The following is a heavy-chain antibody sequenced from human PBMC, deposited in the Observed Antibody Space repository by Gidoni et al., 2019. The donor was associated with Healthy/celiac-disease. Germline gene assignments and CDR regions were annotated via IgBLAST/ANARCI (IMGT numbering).Heavy chain of an antibody. J-gene: IGHJ4*02. V-gene: IGHV4-59*01. CDR1: GGSISSYY. D-gene: IGHD4-17*01. Sequence: QVQLQESGPGLVKPSETLSLTCTVSGGSISSYYWSWIRQPPGKGLEWIGYIYYSGSTNYNPSLKSRVTISVDTSKNQFSLKLSSVTAADTAVYYCARTPRDGDYGGYYFDYWGQGTLVTVSS. CDR2: IYYSGST. CDR3: ARTPRDGDYGGYYFDY.